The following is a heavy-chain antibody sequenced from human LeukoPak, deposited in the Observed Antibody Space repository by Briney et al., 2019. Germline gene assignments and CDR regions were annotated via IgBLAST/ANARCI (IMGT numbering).Heavy chain of an antibody. CDR2: ISYDGSNK. CDR1: GFTFSSYA. V-gene: IGHV3-30-3*01. Sequence: GGSLRLSCAASGFTFSSYAMHWVRQAPGKGLEWVAVISYDGSNKYYADSVKGRFTISRDNSKNTLYLQMNSLRAEDTAVYYCARGSSDWFDPWGQGTLVTVSS. D-gene: IGHD1-26*01. CDR3: ARGSSDWFDP. J-gene: IGHJ5*02.